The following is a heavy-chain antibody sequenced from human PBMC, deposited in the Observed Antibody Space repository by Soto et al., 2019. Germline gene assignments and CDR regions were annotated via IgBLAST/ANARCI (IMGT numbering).Heavy chain of an antibody. D-gene: IGHD2-15*01. CDR1: GFTFGDYA. V-gene: IGHV3-49*03. Sequence: GGSLRLSCTASGFTFGDYAMSWFRQAPGKGLEWVGFIRSKAYGGTTEYAASVKGRFTISRDDSKSIAYLQMNSLKTEDTAVYYCTRVAVVAATGAFDIWGQGTMVTVSS. CDR2: IRSKAYGGTT. CDR3: TRVAVVAATGAFDI. J-gene: IGHJ3*02.